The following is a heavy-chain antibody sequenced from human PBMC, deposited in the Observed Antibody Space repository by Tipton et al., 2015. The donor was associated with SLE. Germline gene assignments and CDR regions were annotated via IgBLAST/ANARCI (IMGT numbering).Heavy chain of an antibody. D-gene: IGHD6-13*01. CDR3: ARGRRSSSAGDY. Sequence: LRLSCTVSGGSVSSGSYYWSWVRPPPGKGLEWIGYIYYSGSTNYNPSLKRRVTISVDTSKNQFSRKLSSVTAADTAVYYCARGRRSSSAGDYWGQGTLVTVSS. J-gene: IGHJ4*02. CDR1: GGSVSSGSYY. V-gene: IGHV4-61*01. CDR2: IYYSGST.